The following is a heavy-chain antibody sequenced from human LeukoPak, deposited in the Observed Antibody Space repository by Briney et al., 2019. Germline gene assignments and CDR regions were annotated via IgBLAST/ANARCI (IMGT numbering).Heavy chain of an antibody. J-gene: IGHJ4*02. Sequence: PGGSLRLSCAASGFTFSSYAMSWVRQAPGKGLEWVSAISGSGGSTYYADSVKGRFTISRDNSKNTLYLQMNSLRAEDTAVYYCARGVTLTTIFGVVITPYYFDYWGQGTLVTVSS. CDR3: ARGVTLTTIFGVVITPYYFDY. CDR1: GFTFSSYA. CDR2: ISGSGGST. D-gene: IGHD3-3*01. V-gene: IGHV3-23*01.